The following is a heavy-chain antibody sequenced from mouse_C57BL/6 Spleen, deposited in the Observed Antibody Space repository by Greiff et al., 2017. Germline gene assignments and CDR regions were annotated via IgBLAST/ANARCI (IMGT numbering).Heavy chain of an antibody. CDR2: IYPGDGDT. J-gene: IGHJ4*01. CDR3: AHYGNYDYAMDY. Sequence: VQLQQSGPELVKPGASVKISCKASGYAFSSSWMNWVKQRPGKGLEWIGRIYPGDGDTNYNGKFKGKATLTADKSSSTAYMQLSSLTSEDSAVYFCAHYGNYDYAMDYWGQGTSVTVSS. V-gene: IGHV1-82*01. CDR1: GYAFSSSW. D-gene: IGHD2-1*01.